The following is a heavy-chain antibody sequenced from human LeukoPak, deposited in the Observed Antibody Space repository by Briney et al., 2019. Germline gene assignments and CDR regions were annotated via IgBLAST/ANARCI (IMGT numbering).Heavy chain of an antibody. CDR3: AKFPYYYGDYLNYYYYGMDV. CDR2: ISGSGGST. V-gene: IGHV3-23*01. CDR1: GLTFSSYA. J-gene: IGHJ6*02. D-gene: IGHD4-17*01. Sequence: GGSLRLSCAASGLTFSSYAMRWVRQAPGKGLEWVSAISGSGGSTYYADSVKGRFTISRDNSKNTLYLQMNSLRAEDTAVYYCAKFPYYYGDYLNYYYYGMDVWGQGTTVTVSS.